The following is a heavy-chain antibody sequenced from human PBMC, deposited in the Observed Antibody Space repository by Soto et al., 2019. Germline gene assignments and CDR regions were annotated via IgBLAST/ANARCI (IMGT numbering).Heavy chain of an antibody. Sequence: PSQTLSLTYAISGYSVSSNSAAWNWIRQSPSRGLEWLGRTYYRSKWYNDYAVSVKSRITINPDTSKNQFSLQLNSVTPEDTAVYYCARDHYGASLEYYYGMDVWRQGSTATVSS. V-gene: IGHV6-1*01. J-gene: IGHJ6*02. CDR3: ARDHYGASLEYYYGMDV. D-gene: IGHD4-17*01. CDR1: GYSVSSNSAA. CDR2: TYYRSKWYN.